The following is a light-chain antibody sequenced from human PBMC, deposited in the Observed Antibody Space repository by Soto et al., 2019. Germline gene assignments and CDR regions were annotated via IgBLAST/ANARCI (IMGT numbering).Light chain of an antibody. CDR3: QQYDSSPKT. J-gene: IGKJ1*01. CDR2: DAS. CDR1: QSISRS. V-gene: IGKV3-20*01. Sequence: EIVLTQSPAILSVSPGERATLSCRASQSISRSLAWYQQKPGQAPRLLISDASTRATGIPARFSGSGSGTDFTLTISRLEPEDFAVYYCQQYDSSPKTFGQGTKVDIK.